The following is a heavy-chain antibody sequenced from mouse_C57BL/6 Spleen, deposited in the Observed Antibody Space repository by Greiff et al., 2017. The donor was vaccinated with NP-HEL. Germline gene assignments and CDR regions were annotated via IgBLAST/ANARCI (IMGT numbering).Heavy chain of an antibody. CDR1: GYTFTDYY. Sequence: EVQLQQSGPELVKPGASVKISCKASGYTFTDYYMNWVKQSHGKSLEWIGDINPNNGGTSYNQQFKGKATLTVDKSSSTAYMELRSLTSEDSAVYYCARSGYAWFAYWGQGTLVTVAA. CDR2: INPNNGGT. V-gene: IGHV1-26*01. CDR3: ARSGYAWFAY. D-gene: IGHD2-2*01. J-gene: IGHJ3*01.